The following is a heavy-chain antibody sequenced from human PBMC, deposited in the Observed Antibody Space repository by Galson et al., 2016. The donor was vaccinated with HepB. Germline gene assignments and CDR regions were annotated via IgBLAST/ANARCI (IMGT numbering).Heavy chain of an antibody. CDR1: GFTFSGSA. J-gene: IGHJ4*02. V-gene: IGHV3-7*05. D-gene: IGHD3-10*01. CDR3: ARRRGSGSHDY. Sequence: SLRLSCAASGFTFSGSAMHWVRQASGKGLEWVANIKQDGSEEYYVDSVKDRFTISRDNAKNSLYLQMNSLRAEDTAVYYCARRRGSGSHDYWGQGTLVTVSS. CDR2: IKQDGSEE.